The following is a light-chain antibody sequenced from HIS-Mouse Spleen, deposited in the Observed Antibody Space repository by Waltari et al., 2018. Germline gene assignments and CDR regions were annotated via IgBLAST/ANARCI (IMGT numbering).Light chain of an antibody. CDR3: SSYTSSSFNVV. Sequence: QSALTQPASVSGSPGQSITIPCTGTSSDVGGYNCVSLYQQHPGKAPKLMIYDVSNRPSGVSNRFSGSKSGNTASLTISGLQAEDEADYYCSSYTSSSFNVVFGGGTKLTVL. CDR1: SSDVGGYNC. CDR2: DVS. V-gene: IGLV2-14*03. J-gene: IGLJ2*01.